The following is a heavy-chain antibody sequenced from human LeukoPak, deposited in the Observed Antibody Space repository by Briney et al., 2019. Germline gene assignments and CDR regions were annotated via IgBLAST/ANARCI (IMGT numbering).Heavy chain of an antibody. Sequence: ASVKVSCKPSGYTSTGYYMHWVRQAPGLGLEWMGWINPNSGDTNYAQKFQGRVTMTRDTSISTAYMELSRLRSDDTAVYYCAREQDIGMVSALDYWGQGTLVTVSS. V-gene: IGHV1-2*02. J-gene: IGHJ4*02. CDR2: INPNSGDT. CDR1: GYTSTGYY. D-gene: IGHD5-18*01. CDR3: AREQDIGMVSALDY.